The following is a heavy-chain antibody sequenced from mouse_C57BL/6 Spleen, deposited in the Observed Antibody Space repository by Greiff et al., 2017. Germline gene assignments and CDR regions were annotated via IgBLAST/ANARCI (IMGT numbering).Heavy chain of an antibody. Sequence: VKLMESGAELVKPGASVKISCKASGYAFSSYWMNWVKQRPGKGLEWIGQIYPGDGDTNYNGKFKGKATLTADKSSSTAYMQLSSLTSEDSAVYFCARSEDYGSRSDYWYLEVWGTGTTVTVSS. V-gene: IGHV1-80*01. D-gene: IGHD1-1*01. CDR1: GYAFSSYW. CDR2: IYPGDGDT. CDR3: ARSEDYGSRSDYWYLEV. J-gene: IGHJ1*03.